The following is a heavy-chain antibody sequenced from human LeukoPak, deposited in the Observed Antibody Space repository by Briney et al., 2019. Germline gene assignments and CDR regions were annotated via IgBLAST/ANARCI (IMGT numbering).Heavy chain of an antibody. CDR3: ARPVPLMAANANYYYYYGMDV. V-gene: IGHV3-30-3*01. CDR1: GFTFSSYA. CDR2: ISYDGSNK. J-gene: IGHJ6*02. D-gene: IGHD2-15*01. Sequence: QSGGSLRLSCAASGFTFSSYAMHWVRQAPGKGLEWVAVISYDGSNKYYADSVKGRFTISRDNSKNTLYLQMNSLRAEDTAVYYCARPVPLMAANANYYYYYGMDVWGQGTTVTVSS.